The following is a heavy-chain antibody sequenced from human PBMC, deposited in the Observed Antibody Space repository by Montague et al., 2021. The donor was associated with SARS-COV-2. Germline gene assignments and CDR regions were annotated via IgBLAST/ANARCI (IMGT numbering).Heavy chain of an antibody. CDR3: ARGADRYYFYGMDV. Sequence: CVISGDSVSSNSAAWNWIRQSPSRGLEWLGRTYYRSKWYNEYAVSVNSRITINPDTSKNQFSLQVNSVTPEDTAVYYYARGADRYYFYGMDVWGQGTTVTVSS. CDR2: TYYRSKWYN. J-gene: IGHJ6*02. V-gene: IGHV6-1*01. D-gene: IGHD6-19*01. CDR1: GDSVSSNSAA.